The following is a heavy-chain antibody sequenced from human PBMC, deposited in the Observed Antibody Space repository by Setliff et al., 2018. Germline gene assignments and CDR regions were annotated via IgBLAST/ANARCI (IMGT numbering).Heavy chain of an antibody. Sequence: PSETLSLTCTVSGGSISSSSYYWGWIRQPPGKGLEWIGSIHYSGSTYYNPSLKSRVTISIDTSKNQFSLKLSSVTAADTAVYYCARGGDSGNYFLANHGAFDIWGQGTMVTVSS. J-gene: IGHJ3*02. CDR3: ARGGDSGNYFLANHGAFDI. CDR1: GGSISSSSYY. V-gene: IGHV4-39*07. CDR2: IHYSGST. D-gene: IGHD1-26*01.